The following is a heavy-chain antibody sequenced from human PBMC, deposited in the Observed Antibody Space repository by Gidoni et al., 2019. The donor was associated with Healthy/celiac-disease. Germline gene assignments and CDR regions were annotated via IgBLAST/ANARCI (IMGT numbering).Heavy chain of an antibody. CDR3: TTDLSGWAPNYYYYYGMDV. J-gene: IGHJ6*02. CDR2: IKRKTAGGTT. Sequence: EVQLVESGGGLVNLGRSLRLSCPSSGFTFSNSWMSWIRQAPGKGLEWVGRIKRKTAGGTTDYPAPVKGRFTISRDDSKNTLYLQMNRLKTEDTAVYYCTTDLSGWAPNYYYYYGMDVWGQGTTVTVSS. D-gene: IGHD6-19*01. CDR1: GFTFSNSW. V-gene: IGHV3-15*01.